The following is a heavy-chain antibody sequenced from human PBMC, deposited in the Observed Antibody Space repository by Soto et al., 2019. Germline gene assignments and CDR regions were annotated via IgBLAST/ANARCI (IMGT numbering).Heavy chain of an antibody. Sequence: SVKVSCKASGGSFSGQAVSWLRQAPGRGLEWMGGIIPIFHTTNYARKFQGRLTITADESMSTASMELTSLTSADTAVYYCGSVPNWGQGTQVTVSS. CDR3: GSVPN. CDR1: GGSFSGQA. CDR2: IIPIFHTT. J-gene: IGHJ1*01. V-gene: IGHV1-69*13.